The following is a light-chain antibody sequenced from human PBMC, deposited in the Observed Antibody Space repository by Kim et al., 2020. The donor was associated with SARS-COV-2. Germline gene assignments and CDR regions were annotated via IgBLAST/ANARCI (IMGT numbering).Light chain of an antibody. V-gene: IGKV3-15*01. CDR3: QQYNNWPSWT. CDR1: QSVSRY. J-gene: IGKJ1*01. CDR2: GAS. Sequence: SPGDMDTLSCSASQSVSRYLAWYQQKHGQAPRLLIYGASTRATGIPARFSGSGSVTEFTLSISTLQSEDFAVYYCQQYNNWPSWTFGQGTKVDIK.